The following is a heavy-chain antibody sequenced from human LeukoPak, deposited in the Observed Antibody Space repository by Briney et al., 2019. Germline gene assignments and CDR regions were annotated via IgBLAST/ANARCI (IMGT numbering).Heavy chain of an antibody. CDR1: GFTFSSYA. CDR2: ISGSGGST. J-gene: IGHJ3*02. V-gene: IGHV3-23*01. D-gene: IGHD3-10*01. Sequence: GGSLRLSCAASGFTFSSYAMSWVRQAPGKGLEWVSAISGSGGSTYYADSVKGRFTISRDNAKNSLYLQMNSLRAEDTAVYYCARAGFDAFDIWGQGTMVTVSS. CDR3: ARAGFDAFDI.